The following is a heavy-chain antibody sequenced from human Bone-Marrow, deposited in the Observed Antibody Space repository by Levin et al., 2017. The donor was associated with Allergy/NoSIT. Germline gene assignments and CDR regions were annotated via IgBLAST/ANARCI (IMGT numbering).Heavy chain of an antibody. J-gene: IGHJ6*02. V-gene: IGHV3-9*01. CDR2: ISWNSGSI. CDR1: GFTFDDFA. D-gene: IGHD5-12*01. Sequence: GGSLRLSCAASGFTFDDFAMHWVRQVPGKGLEWVSGISWNSGSIGYADSVKGRFTISRDNAKNSLYLQMNSLRTEDTALYYCAKGSGYDYYYYGLDVWGQGTTVTVSS. CDR3: AKGSGYDYYYYGLDV.